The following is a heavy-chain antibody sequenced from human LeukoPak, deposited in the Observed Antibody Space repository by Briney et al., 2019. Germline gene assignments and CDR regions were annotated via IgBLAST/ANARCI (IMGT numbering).Heavy chain of an antibody. CDR2: INPSSGST. V-gene: IGHV1-46*01. Sequence: ASVKVSCKASGSTFTRYYIHWVRQAPGQGLDWMGMINPSSGSTRFAQMFQDRVTMTRDTSTSAVYMELCSLTSEDTAMYYCARTYSSSWSYCDSWGQGTLVTVSS. J-gene: IGHJ4*02. D-gene: IGHD6-13*01. CDR3: ARTYSSSWSYCDS. CDR1: GSTFTRYY.